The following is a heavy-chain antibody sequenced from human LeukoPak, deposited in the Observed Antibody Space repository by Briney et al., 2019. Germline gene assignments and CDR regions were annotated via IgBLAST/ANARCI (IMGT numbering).Heavy chain of an antibody. V-gene: IGHV3-43*02. Sequence: GGSLRLSCAASGFTFDDYAMHWVRQAPGKGLEWVSLISGDGGSAYYADSVKGRFTISRDNSKNSLYLQMNSLRTEDTALYYCASTSFDWFAFDIWGQGTMVTVSS. J-gene: IGHJ3*02. D-gene: IGHD3-9*01. CDR2: ISGDGGSA. CDR1: GFTFDDYA. CDR3: ASTSFDWFAFDI.